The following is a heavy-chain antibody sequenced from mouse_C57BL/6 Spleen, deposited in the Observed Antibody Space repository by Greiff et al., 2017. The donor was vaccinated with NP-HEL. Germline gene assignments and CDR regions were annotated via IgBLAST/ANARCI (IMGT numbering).Heavy chain of an antibody. CDR1: GFSLSTFGMG. Sequence: QVTLKVSGPGILQPSQTLSLTCSFSGFSLSTFGMGVGWIRQPSGKGLEWLAHIWWDDDKYYNPALKSRLTISKDTYKNQVFRKIANVDTADTATYYCARIAYYGSSYVRAMDYWGQGTSVTVSS. J-gene: IGHJ4*01. CDR2: IWWDDDK. D-gene: IGHD1-1*01. CDR3: ARIAYYGSSYVRAMDY. V-gene: IGHV8-8*01.